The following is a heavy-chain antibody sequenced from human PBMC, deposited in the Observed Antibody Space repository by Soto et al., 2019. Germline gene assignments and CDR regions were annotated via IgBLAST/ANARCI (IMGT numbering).Heavy chain of an antibody. CDR1: GYTFTSYG. CDR2: ISAYNGNT. CDR3: AADYDFWSGYYTPYYGMDV. V-gene: IGHV1-18*01. Sequence: ASVKVSCKASGYTFTSYGISWARQAPGQGLEWMGWISAYNGNTNYAQKLQGRVTMTTDTSTSTAYMELRSLRSDDTAVYYCAADYDFWSGYYTPYYGMDVWGQGTTVTVSS. J-gene: IGHJ6*02. D-gene: IGHD3-3*01.